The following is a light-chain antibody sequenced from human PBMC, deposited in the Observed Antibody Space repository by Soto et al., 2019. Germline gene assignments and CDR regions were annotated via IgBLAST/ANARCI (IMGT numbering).Light chain of an antibody. CDR3: CSYAGSSTWV. J-gene: IGLJ3*02. Sequence: QSALTQPASVSGSPGQSITISCTGTNSDVGSYNLVSWYQQCPGKAPKLMIYEGSKRPSGVSNRFSGSKSGNTASLTISGLQAEDEAQYYCCSYAGSSTWVFGGGTKLTVL. CDR1: NSDVGSYNL. CDR2: EGS. V-gene: IGLV2-23*01.